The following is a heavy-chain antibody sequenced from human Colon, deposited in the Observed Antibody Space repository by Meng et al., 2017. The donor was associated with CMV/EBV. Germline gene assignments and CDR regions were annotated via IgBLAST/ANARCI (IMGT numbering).Heavy chain of an antibody. CDR1: GYTFTNYG. V-gene: IGHV1-18*01. CDR2: ISAYTGDT. CDR3: VRESQSGSYTYLQH. D-gene: IGHD1-26*01. Sequence: QFELVQSGAEVKKPGASVKVSCKASGYTFTNYGISWVRQAPGQGLEWMGWISAYTGDTYYAQKFQGRVTMTTDTSTSTAYMELRSLRSDDTAVYYCVRESQSGSYTYLQHWGQGTLVTVSS. J-gene: IGHJ1*01.